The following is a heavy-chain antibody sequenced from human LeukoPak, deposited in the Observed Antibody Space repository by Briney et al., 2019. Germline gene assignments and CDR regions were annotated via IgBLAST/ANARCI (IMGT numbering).Heavy chain of an antibody. Sequence: PSETLSLTCTVSGGSISSGGYYWSWIRQHPGKGLEWIGYIYYSGSTYYNPSLKSRVTISVDTSKNQFSLKLSSVTAADTAVYYCAGPPYCGGDCTNYWGQGTLVTVSS. V-gene: IGHV4-31*03. J-gene: IGHJ4*02. D-gene: IGHD2-21*02. CDR2: IYYSGST. CDR1: GGSISSGGYY. CDR3: AGPPYCGGDCTNY.